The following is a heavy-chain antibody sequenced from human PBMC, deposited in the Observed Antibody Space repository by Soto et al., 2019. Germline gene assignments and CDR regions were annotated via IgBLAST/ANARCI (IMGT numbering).Heavy chain of an antibody. J-gene: IGHJ4*02. V-gene: IGHV4-31*03. CDR3: ARHAEQWLVHFDY. Sequence: SETLSLTCTVSGGSISSGGYYWSWIRQHPGKGLEWMGYIYYSGNTYYNPSLKSRVTISIDTSKNQFSLKLRSVTAADTAVYYWARHAEQWLVHFDYWGQGNLVTVSS. CDR1: GGSISSGGYY. D-gene: IGHD6-19*01. CDR2: IYYSGNT.